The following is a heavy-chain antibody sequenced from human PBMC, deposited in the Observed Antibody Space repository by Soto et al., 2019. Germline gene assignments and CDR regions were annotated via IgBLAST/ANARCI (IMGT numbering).Heavy chain of an antibody. CDR1: GGSISSSSYY. V-gene: IGHV4-39*01. J-gene: IGHJ5*02. CDR2: IYYSGST. D-gene: IGHD6-6*01. CDR3: ARRGLGSSSVSWFDP. Sequence: SETLSLTCTVSGGSISSSSYYWGWIRQPPGKGLEWIGSIYYSGSTYYNPSLKSRVTISVDTSKNQFSLKLSSVTAADTAVYYCARRGLGSSSVSWFDPWGQGTLVTVSS.